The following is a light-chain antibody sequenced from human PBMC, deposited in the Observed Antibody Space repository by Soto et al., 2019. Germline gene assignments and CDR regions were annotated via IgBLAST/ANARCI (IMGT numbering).Light chain of an antibody. CDR3: QQRSIWPPIT. CDR1: QSVSSY. Sequence: EIVLTQSPATLSLSPGERATLSCRASQSVSSYLAWYQQKPGQAPRLLIYDASNRATGIPARFSGSGSGTDFTLTIRSLEPEDFAVYYCQQRSIWPPITFGQGTRLEIK. CDR2: DAS. V-gene: IGKV3-11*01. J-gene: IGKJ5*01.